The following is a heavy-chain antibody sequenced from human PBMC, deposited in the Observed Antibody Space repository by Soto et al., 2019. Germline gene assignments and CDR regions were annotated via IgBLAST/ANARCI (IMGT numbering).Heavy chain of an antibody. CDR2: ISYDGSNK. CDR1: GFTFSSYG. V-gene: IGHV3-30*18. CDR3: AKNGDVVVPAAMTGMDV. Sequence: VQLVESGGGVVQPGRSLRLSCAASGFTFSSYGMHWVRQAPGKGLEWVAVISYDGSNKYYADSVKGRFTISRDNSKNTLYLQMNSLRAEDTAVHYCAKNGDVVVPAAMTGMDVWGQGTTVTVSS. J-gene: IGHJ6*02. D-gene: IGHD2-2*01.